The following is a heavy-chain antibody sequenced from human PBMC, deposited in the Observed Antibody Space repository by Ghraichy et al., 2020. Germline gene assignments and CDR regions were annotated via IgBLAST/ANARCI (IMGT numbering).Heavy chain of an antibody. CDR2: ISGSGGNT. V-gene: IGHV3-23*01. Sequence: GGSPRLSCAATGFTFSIYAMSWVRQAPGKGLEWVSTISGSGGNTDYADSVKGRFTISRDNSKNTLYLQMNSLRAEDTAVYYCAKVKVVPLGAFDIWGQGTMVTVSS. CDR1: GFTFSIYA. CDR3: AKVKVVPLGAFDI. D-gene: IGHD2-2*01. J-gene: IGHJ3*02.